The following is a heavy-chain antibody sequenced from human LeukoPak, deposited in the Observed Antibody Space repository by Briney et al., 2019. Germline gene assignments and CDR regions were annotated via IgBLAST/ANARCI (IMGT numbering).Heavy chain of an antibody. CDR1: GGSISSSNW. V-gene: IGHV4-4*02. J-gene: IGHJ5*02. D-gene: IGHD3-22*01. Sequence: SGTLSLTCAVSGGSISSSNWWSWVRQPPGKGLEWIGEIYHSGSINYNPSLKSRVTISVDTSKNQFSLKLSSVTAADTAVYYCARGERAMIVVAPNWFDPWGQGTLVTVSS. CDR2: IYHSGSI. CDR3: ARGERAMIVVAPNWFDP.